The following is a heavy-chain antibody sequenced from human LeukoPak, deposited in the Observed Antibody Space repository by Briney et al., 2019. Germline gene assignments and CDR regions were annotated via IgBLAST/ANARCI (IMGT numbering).Heavy chain of an antibody. J-gene: IGHJ5*02. Sequence: RGCPRLSCAASLFIFSVYSMNWVRETPGEGLEWVSHLRSSSETFYADSVKGRFTISRDNARNLMYLQMNNLRGEDTAIYYCARDAGNSGYGCDLWGQGTLVTVSS. CDR3: ARDAGNSGYGCDL. D-gene: IGHD5-12*01. CDR2: LRSSSET. V-gene: IGHV3-48*01. CDR1: LFIFSVYS.